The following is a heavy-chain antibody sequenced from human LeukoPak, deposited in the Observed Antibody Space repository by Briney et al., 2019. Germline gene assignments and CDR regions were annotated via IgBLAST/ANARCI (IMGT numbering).Heavy chain of an antibody. D-gene: IGHD3-3*01. J-gene: IGHJ4*02. CDR1: GGSISSYY. Sequence: SETLSLTCTVSGGSISSYYWSWIRQPPGKGLEWIGSIYYSGSTYYNPSLKSRVTISVDTSKNQFSLKLSSVTAADTAVYYCAILTYYDFWSGQVYYFDYWGQGTLVTVSS. CDR3: AILTYYDFWSGQVYYFDY. V-gene: IGHV4-59*05. CDR2: IYYSGST.